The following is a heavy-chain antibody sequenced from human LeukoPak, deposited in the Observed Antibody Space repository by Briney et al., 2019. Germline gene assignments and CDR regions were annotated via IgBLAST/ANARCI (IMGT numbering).Heavy chain of an antibody. V-gene: IGHV3-48*03. Sequence: GVLRLSCAASGIPFTNFWVRQAPGKGLEGVLYLRISGSTNYYADSVKGRFTISRDNAKNSLYLQMNSLRVEDTAVYYCARNWVPSGYSYYYGMDVWGQGTTVTVSS. CDR2: LRISGSTN. D-gene: IGHD3-16*01. CDR1: GIPFTN. J-gene: IGHJ6*02. CDR3: ARNWVPSGYSYYYGMDV.